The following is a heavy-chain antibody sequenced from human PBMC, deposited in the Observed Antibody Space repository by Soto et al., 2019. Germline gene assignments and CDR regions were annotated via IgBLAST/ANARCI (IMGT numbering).Heavy chain of an antibody. CDR1: GLTLSRYG. CDR3: ARECRGERPNYYYGMDV. CDR2: IWYDGGKK. J-gene: IGHJ6*02. D-gene: IGHD4-17*01. Sequence: PGGSLRLSCTASGLTLSRYGMHWVRQAPGKGLEWVAVIWYDGGKKYYADSVKGRFTISRDNTKNTLYLQMNSLRVEDAAVYYCARECRGERPNYYYGMDVCGQGTTVAVCS. V-gene: IGHV3-33*01.